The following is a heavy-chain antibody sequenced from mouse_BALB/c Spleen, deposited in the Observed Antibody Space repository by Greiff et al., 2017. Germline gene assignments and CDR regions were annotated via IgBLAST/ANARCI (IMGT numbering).Heavy chain of an antibody. CDR1: GFTFSSYG. V-gene: IGHV5-6*01. D-gene: IGHD2-4*01. Sequence: EVKLVESGGDLVKPGGSLKLSCAASGFTFSSYGMSWVRQTPDKRLEWVATISSGGSYTYYPDSVKGRFTISRDNAKNTLYLQMSSLKSEDTAMYYCARLRITTLDYWGQGTTLTVSS. CDR3: ARLRITTLDY. J-gene: IGHJ2*01. CDR2: ISSGGSYT.